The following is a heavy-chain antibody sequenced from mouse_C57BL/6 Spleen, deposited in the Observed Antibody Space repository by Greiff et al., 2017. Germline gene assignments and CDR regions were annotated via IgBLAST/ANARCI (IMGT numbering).Heavy chain of an antibody. Sequence: DVQLQESGPELVKPGASVKISCKASGYSFTGYYMHWVKQSHGNILDWIGYIYPYNGVSSYNQKFKGKATLTVDKSSSTAYMELRSLTSEDSAVYYCARSDYGSSYWYFDVWGTGTTVTVSS. J-gene: IGHJ1*03. V-gene: IGHV1-31*01. D-gene: IGHD1-1*01. CDR1: GYSFTGYY. CDR3: ARSDYGSSYWYFDV. CDR2: IYPYNGVS.